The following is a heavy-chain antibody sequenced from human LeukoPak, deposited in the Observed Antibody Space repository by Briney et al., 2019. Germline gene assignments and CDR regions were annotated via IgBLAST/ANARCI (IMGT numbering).Heavy chain of an antibody. V-gene: IGHV1-2*06. J-gene: IGHJ3*02. D-gene: IGHD2-8*01. CDR3: ARSLYGRDAFDI. CDR2: VNPNSGGT. Sequence: KVSCXXFGYTFTDYYVHWVRQAPGQGLEWMGRVNPNSGGTNYAQKFQGRVTMTRDTSISTAYMELSRLRSDDTAVYYCARSLYGRDAFDIWGQGTMVTVSS. CDR1: GYTFTDYY.